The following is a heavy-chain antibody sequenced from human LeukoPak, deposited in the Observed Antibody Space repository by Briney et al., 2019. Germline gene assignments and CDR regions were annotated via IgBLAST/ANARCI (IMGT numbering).Heavy chain of an antibody. Sequence: GGSLRLSCAASGFTFSSYWMSWVRQAPGKGLEWVANIKQDGSEKYYVDSVKGRFTISRDNAKNSLYLQMNSLRAEDTAVYYCARTDPMIVVAVDYWGQGTLVTVSS. CDR1: GFTFSSYW. V-gene: IGHV3-7*01. D-gene: IGHD3-22*01. CDR2: IKQDGSEK. CDR3: ARTDPMIVVAVDY. J-gene: IGHJ4*02.